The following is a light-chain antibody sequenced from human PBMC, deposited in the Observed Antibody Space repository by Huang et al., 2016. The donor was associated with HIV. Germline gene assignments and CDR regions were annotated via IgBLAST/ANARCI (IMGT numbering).Light chain of an antibody. CDR2: GAS. V-gene: IGKV1-9*01. CDR1: QGIRSH. Sequence: IQLTQSPSSLSASVGDRVTITCRASQGIRSHVAWYQLKPGKAPKLLIYGASTLRSGVPSRFSGSGSGTDLTLTISSLQPDDFASYYCQQLNTYPITFGQGTRLEIK. J-gene: IGKJ5*01. CDR3: QQLNTYPIT.